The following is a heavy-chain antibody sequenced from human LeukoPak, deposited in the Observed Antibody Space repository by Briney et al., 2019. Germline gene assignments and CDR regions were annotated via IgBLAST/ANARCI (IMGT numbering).Heavy chain of an antibody. J-gene: IGHJ4*02. CDR1: GYSFSSYW. CDR2: IYPGDSDT. Sequence: GESLKISCQVFGYSFSSYWFGWVRQMPGKGLEWMGIIYPGDSDTRYSPSFQGQVTISVDISISTAYLQWSSLKVSDTAIYYCARLNYFDGSGHDDYWDQGTLVTVSS. V-gene: IGHV5-51*01. CDR3: ARLNYFDGSGHDDY. D-gene: IGHD3-22*01.